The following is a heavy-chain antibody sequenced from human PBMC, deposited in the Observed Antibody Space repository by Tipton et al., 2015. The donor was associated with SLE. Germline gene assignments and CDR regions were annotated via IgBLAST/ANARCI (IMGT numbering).Heavy chain of an antibody. CDR3: ARDSGWLVDC. D-gene: IGHD6-19*01. CDR2: TYYRSKWSS. J-gene: IGHJ4*01. V-gene: IGHV6-1*01. Sequence: WMRQAPGQGLEWLGRTYYRSKWSSDCAVSVKSRITINADTSKNQFSLQLDSVTPEDTAVYYCARDSGWLVDCWGHGTLVTVSS.